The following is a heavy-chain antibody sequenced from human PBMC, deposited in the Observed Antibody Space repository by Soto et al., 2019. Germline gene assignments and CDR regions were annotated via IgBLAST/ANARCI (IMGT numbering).Heavy chain of an antibody. V-gene: IGHV3-30*18. CDR2: ISYDGSNK. D-gene: IGHD6-19*01. CDR3: AKPTVPFGRIAVAGPFDH. CDR1: GFTFSSFG. Sequence: GGSLRLSCAASGFTFSSFGIHWVRQAPGKGLEWVAVISYDGSNKYYADSVKGRFTISRDNSKNTLYLQMNSLRPEDTAVFYCAKPTVPFGRIAVAGPFDHWGQGTLVTVSS. J-gene: IGHJ4*02.